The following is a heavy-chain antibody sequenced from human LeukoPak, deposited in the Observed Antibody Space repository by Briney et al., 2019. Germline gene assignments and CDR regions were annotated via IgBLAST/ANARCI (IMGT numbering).Heavy chain of an antibody. CDR1: GGSISSYY. Sequence: PSETLSLTCTVSGGSISSYYWGWIRQPPGKGLEWIGTIYYSGSTYYNSSLKSRVTISVDTSKNQFSLKLSSVTAADTAVYYCARVPTYYYDSSGYTDFWGQGTLVTVSS. J-gene: IGHJ4*01. D-gene: IGHD3-22*01. CDR2: IYYSGST. CDR3: ARVPTYYYDSSGYTDF. V-gene: IGHV4-39*07.